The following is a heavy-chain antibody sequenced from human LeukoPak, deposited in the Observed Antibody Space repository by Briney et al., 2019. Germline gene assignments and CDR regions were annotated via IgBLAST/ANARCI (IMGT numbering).Heavy chain of an antibody. D-gene: IGHD3-22*01. CDR2: ISGSGGST. CDR3: AKDLERKYSSGYFLYNLYFDY. J-gene: IGHJ4*02. V-gene: IGHV3-23*01. CDR1: GFTFSSYA. Sequence: PGGSLRLSCAASGFTFSSYAMSWVRQAPGKGLEWVSAISGSGGSTYYADSVKGWFTISRDNSKNTLYLQMNSLRAEDTAVYYCAKDLERKYSSGYFLYNLYFDYWGQGTLVTVSS.